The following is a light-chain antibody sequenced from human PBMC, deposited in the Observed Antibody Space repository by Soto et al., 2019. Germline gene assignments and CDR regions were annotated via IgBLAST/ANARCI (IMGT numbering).Light chain of an antibody. Sequence: QAFLPQPSSVSLARGQSITLSCPGTSSEFGGYNFVSWYRQHPDKAPKLMIFEVSNRPSGVSNRFSGSKSGNTASLTISGLQAEDEADYYCSSYTSGSTPYVFGTGTKVTV. CDR1: SSEFGGYNF. CDR2: EVS. V-gene: IGLV2-14*01. J-gene: IGLJ1*01. CDR3: SSYTSGSTPYV.